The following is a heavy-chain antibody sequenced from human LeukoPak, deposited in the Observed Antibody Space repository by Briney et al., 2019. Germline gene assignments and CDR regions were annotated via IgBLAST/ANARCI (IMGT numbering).Heavy chain of an antibody. CDR1: GGSISGHY. CDR2: IYYSGST. D-gene: IGHD2-21*02. CDR3: ARDGDCDWYFDL. Sequence: SETLSLTCTVSGGSISGHYWSWIRQPPGKGLEWIGYIYYSGSTNYNPSLKSRTTISLDTSKSQFSLKLNSVTAADTAVYYCARDGDCDWYFDLWGRGTLVTVSS. V-gene: IGHV4-59*11. J-gene: IGHJ2*01.